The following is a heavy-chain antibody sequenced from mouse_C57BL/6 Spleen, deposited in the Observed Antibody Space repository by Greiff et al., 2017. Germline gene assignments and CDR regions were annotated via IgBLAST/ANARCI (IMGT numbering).Heavy chain of an antibody. CDR1: GYTFTSYW. D-gene: IGHD2-2*01. J-gene: IGHJ2*01. Sequence: VQLQQPGAELVKPGASVKMSCKASGYTFTSYWITWVKQRPGQGLEWIGDLYPGSGSTNYNEKFKNKATLTVDTSSSTASLQLSSLTSEDAAVYYCARGGHYGYDEGDYWGQGTTLTVSS. V-gene: IGHV1-55*01. CDR2: LYPGSGST. CDR3: ARGGHYGYDEGDY.